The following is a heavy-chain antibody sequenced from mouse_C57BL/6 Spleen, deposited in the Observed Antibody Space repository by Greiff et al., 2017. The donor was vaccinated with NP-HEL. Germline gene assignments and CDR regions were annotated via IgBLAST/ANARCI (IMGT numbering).Heavy chain of an antibody. J-gene: IGHJ4*01. CDR1: GFTFSDYG. CDR2: ISSGSSTI. D-gene: IGHD1-1*01. Sequence: EVHLVESGGGLVKPGGSLKLSCAASGFTFSDYGMHWVRQAPEKGLEWVAYISSGSSTIYYADTVKGRFTISRDNAKNTLFLQMTSLRSEDTAMYYCARRHYGSSYGYYAMDYWGQGTSVTVSS. CDR3: ARRHYGSSYGYYAMDY. V-gene: IGHV5-17*01.